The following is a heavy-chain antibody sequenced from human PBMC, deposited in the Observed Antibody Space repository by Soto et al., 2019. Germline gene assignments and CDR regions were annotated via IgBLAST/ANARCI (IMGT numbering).Heavy chain of an antibody. CDR3: ARRITMVRGVIITVRWFDP. CDR2: IYYSGST. Sequence: KASETLSLTCTVSGGSISSSSYYWGWIRQPPGKGLEWIGSIYYSGSTYYNPSLKSRVTISVDTSKNQFSLKLSSVTAADTAVYYCARRITMVRGVIITVRWFDPWGQGTLVTVSS. D-gene: IGHD3-10*01. CDR1: GGSISSSSYY. V-gene: IGHV4-39*01. J-gene: IGHJ5*02.